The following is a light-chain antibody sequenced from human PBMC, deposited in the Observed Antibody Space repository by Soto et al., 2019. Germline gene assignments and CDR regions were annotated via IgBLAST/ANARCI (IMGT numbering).Light chain of an antibody. CDR2: EVS. CDR1: SSDVGAYNY. V-gene: IGLV2-14*01. CDR3: SSYTSSSAWV. Sequence: QSALTQPASVSGSPGQSITISCTGTSSDVGAYNYVSWYQQHPGKAPNLLIYEVSNRPSGVSNRFSASKSGNTASLTISGLQAEDEGDYYCSSYTSSSAWVFGGGTKVTVL. J-gene: IGLJ3*02.